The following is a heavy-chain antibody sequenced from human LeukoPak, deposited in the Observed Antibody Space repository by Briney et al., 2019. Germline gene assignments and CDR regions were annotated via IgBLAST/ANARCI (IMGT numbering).Heavy chain of an antibody. J-gene: IGHJ4*02. CDR3: ARPAYYYDSSGQFDY. V-gene: IGHV1-69*04. CDR2: IIPILGIA. D-gene: IGHD3-22*01. CDR1: GGTFSSYA. Sequence: GSSVKVSCKASGGTFSSYAISWVRQAPGQGLEWMGRIIPILGIANYAQKFQGRVTITADKSTSTTYMELSSLRSEDTAVYYCARPAYYYDSSGQFDYWGQGTLVTVSS.